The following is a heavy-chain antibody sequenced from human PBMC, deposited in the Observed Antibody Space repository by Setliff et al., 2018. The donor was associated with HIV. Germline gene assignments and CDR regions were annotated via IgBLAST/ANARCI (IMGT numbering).Heavy chain of an antibody. CDR2: IYYSGST. D-gene: IGHD2-15*01. CDR1: GGSISSSSYY. CDR3: ALTGHRLLRGYMDD. V-gene: IGHV4-39*07. J-gene: IGHJ6*03. Sequence: TSETLSLTCTVSGGSISSSSYYWGWIRQPPGKGLEWIGSIYYSGSTYYNPSLKSRVTISVDTSKNQFSLNLKSVTAADTAVYYCALTGHRLLRGYMDDWGKGTTVTVSS.